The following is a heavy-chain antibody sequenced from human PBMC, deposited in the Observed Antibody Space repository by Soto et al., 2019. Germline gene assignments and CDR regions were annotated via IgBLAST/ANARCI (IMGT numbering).Heavy chain of an antibody. CDR1: GFTFNNYA. J-gene: IGHJ4*02. Sequence: EVQLLESGGGLVQPGGSLRLSCAASGFTFNNYAMCWVRQAPGKGLEWVSAITDSGDDTYYIDSVKGRFTISRDNSKSTLYLQMNRLTFEATAIYYCAKLGSSSWSPHYYFDYWGQGTLVTVSS. V-gene: IGHV3-23*01. D-gene: IGHD2-2*01. CDR2: ITDSGDDT. CDR3: AKLGSSSWSPHYYFDY.